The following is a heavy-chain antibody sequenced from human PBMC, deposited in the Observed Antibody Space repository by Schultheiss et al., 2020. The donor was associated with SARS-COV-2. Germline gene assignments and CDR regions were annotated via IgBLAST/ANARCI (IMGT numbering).Heavy chain of an antibody. V-gene: IGHV3-30*04. Sequence: GGSLRLSCAASGFTFSTYAMNWVRQAPGKGLEWVALISYDASKKYYADSVKGRFTISRDNAKNSLYLQMNSLRAEDTAVYYCAREIQLGFDYWGQGTLVTVSS. CDR1: GFTFSTYA. J-gene: IGHJ4*02. CDR3: AREIQLGFDY. D-gene: IGHD5-18*01. CDR2: ISYDASKK.